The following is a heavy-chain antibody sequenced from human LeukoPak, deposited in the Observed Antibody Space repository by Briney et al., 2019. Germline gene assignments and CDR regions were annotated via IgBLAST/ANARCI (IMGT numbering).Heavy chain of an antibody. J-gene: IGHJ1*01. Sequence: PSETLSLTCAVYGGSFSGYYWSWIRQPPGKGLEWIGEINHSGSTNYNPSLKSRVTISVDTSKDQFSLKLSSVTAADTAVYYCASSDSSGYYPQDFQHWGQGTLVTVSS. CDR1: GGSFSGYY. CDR2: INHSGST. V-gene: IGHV4-34*01. CDR3: ASSDSSGYYPQDFQH. D-gene: IGHD3-22*01.